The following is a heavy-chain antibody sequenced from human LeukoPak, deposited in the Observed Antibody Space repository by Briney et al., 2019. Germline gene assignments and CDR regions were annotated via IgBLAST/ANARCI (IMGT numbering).Heavy chain of an antibody. J-gene: IGHJ4*02. V-gene: IGHV4-59*08. Sequence: SETLSLTCTVFGGSISSYYWSWIRQPPGKGLEWIGYIYYSGSTNYNPSLKSRVTISVDTSKNQFSLKLSSVTAADTAVYYCARRQSSSWPFDYWGQGTLVTVSS. CDR2: IYYSGST. D-gene: IGHD6-13*01. CDR1: GGSISSYY. CDR3: ARRQSSSWPFDY.